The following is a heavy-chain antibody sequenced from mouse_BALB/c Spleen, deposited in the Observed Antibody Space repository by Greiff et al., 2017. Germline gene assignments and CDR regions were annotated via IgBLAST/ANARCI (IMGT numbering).Heavy chain of an antibody. CDR1: GFAFSSYD. V-gene: IGHV5-12-1*01. J-gene: IGHJ4*01. CDR3: ARRTTGLTMDY. Sequence: EVKVVESGGGLVKPGGSLKLSCAASGFAFSSYDMSWVRQTPEKRLEWVAYISSGGGSTYYPDTVKGRFTISRDNAKNTLYLQMSSLKSEDTAMYYCARRTTGLTMDYWGQGTSVTVSS. CDR2: ISSGGGST. D-gene: IGHD2-14*01.